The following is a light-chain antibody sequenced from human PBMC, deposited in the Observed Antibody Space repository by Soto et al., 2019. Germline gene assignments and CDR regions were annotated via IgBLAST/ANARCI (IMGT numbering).Light chain of an antibody. V-gene: IGLV2-11*01. CDR3: CSHAGSNSPYV. J-gene: IGLJ1*01. CDR1: SSDVGGYNY. Sequence: QSVLAQPRSVSGSPGQSVTISCTGTSSDVGGYNYVSWYQKHPGQAPKLLIYDVSERPSGVPDRFSGSKSGNTASLTISGLQIEDESDYFCCSHAGSNSPYVFGSGTKVTVL. CDR2: DVS.